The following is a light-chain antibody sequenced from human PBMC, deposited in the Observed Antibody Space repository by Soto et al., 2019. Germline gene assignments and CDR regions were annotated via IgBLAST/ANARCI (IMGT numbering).Light chain of an antibody. Sequence: QSVLTQPASVSGSPGQSITISCTGTSSDVGAHNFVSRYQQHPGKAPKLIFYEISNRPPGLSDRFSGSKSGTTASLTISGLQAEDEADYFCSSYTTNKTLLFGGGTQLTVL. J-gene: IGLJ2*01. CDR1: SSDVGAHNF. CDR3: SSYTTNKTLL. CDR2: EIS. V-gene: IGLV2-14*01.